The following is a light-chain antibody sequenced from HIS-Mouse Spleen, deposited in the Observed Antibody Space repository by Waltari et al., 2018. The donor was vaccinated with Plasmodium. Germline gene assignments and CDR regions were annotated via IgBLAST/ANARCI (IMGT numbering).Light chain of an antibody. CDR2: GAS. CDR3: QQYNNWSFT. J-gene: IGKJ3*01. CDR1: QSVSRN. Sequence: EIVMTQSPATLSVSPGERATPSCRASQSVSRNLAGYQQKPGKAPRLLIYGASTRATGIPARFSGSGSGTEFTLTISSLQSEDFAVYYCQQYNNWSFTFGPGTKVDIK. V-gene: IGKV3-15*01.